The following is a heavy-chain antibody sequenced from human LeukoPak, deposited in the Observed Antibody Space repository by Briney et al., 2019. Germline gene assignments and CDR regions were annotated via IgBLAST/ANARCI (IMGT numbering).Heavy chain of an antibody. Sequence: GGSLRLSCAASGFTFSSYEMNWVRQAPGKGLEWVSYITSSGSTIYYADSVKGRFTISRDNAKNSLHLQMNSLRAEDTAVYYCARDGGVVGSWSVFDYFYGMDVWGKGTTVTVSS. D-gene: IGHD3-10*01. CDR2: ITSSGSTI. V-gene: IGHV3-48*03. CDR3: ARDGGVVGSWSVFDYFYGMDV. CDR1: GFTFSSYE. J-gene: IGHJ6*04.